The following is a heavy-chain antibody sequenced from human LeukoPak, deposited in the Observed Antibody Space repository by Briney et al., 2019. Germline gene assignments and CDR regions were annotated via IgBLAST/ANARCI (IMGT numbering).Heavy chain of an antibody. V-gene: IGHV3-74*01. CDR3: ASEYLGDYYYMDV. CDR2: INNDGSNT. J-gene: IGHJ6*03. Sequence: GGSLRLSCAASGFTFNTYWMHWVRQAPGKGLVWVSLINNDGSNTIYADSVKGRFTMSRDNAKNTMYLQMNSLRADDTAVYYCASEYLGDYYYMDVWGKETTVTVSS. D-gene: IGHD2-15*01. CDR1: GFTFNTYW.